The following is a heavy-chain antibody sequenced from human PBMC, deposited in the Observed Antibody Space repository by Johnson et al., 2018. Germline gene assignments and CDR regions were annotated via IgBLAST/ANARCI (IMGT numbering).Heavy chain of an antibody. CDR3: AKSSNYYYYYHMDV. V-gene: IGHV3-74*01. D-gene: IGHD2/OR15-2a*01. J-gene: IGHJ6*03. CDR1: GFTFSSYW. CDR2: INSDGSST. Sequence: VQLQESGGGLVQPGGSLRLSCAVSGFTFSSYWMHWVRQAPGKGLVWVSRINSDGSSTSYADSVKGRFTISRDNAKNTLYLQMNSLIAEDTAVYFCAKSSNYYYYYHMDVWGKGTTVTVSS.